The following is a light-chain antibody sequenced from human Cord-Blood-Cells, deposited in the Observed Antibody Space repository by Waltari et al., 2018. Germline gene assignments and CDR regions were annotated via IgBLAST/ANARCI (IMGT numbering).Light chain of an antibody. Sequence: DIQMTQSPSSLSASVGDRVTITCRASQSISSYLNWYQQKPGKAPKRLIYVSSTFKSGVPSRLSGSGSGTDFTLTISSLRPEDVATYYCQQSYSTTPELTFGGGTKVEIK. CDR2: VSS. V-gene: IGKV1-39*01. J-gene: IGKJ4*01. CDR3: QQSYSTTPELT. CDR1: QSISSY.